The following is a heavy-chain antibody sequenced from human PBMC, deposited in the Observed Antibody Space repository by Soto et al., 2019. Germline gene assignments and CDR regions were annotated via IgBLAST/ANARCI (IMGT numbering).Heavy chain of an antibody. CDR1: GFTFSTYA. D-gene: IGHD1-1*01. J-gene: IGHJ4*02. CDR3: ARDRPRAASGYVFHY. V-gene: IGHV3-23*01. CDR2: VSASGLNT. Sequence: EVQLLESGGKLVQPGGSLTLSCAASGFTFSTYAMAWVRQAPGKGLEWVSGVSASGLNTDYADPVKGRFYISRDNSKNTASRHMNRLTCEDTAFWYCARDRPRAASGYVFHYWCQGTRVSVSS.